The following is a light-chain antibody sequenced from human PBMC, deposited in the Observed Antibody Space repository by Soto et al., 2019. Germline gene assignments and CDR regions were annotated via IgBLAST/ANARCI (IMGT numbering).Light chain of an antibody. Sequence: QSVLTQPPSVSGAPGQRVTISCTGSSSNIGAGYDVHWYQQLPGTAPKLLIYGNSNRPSGVPDRFSGSKSGTSASLAITGLQAEDEAHYYCQSYDSSLSGSEVFGTGTKLTVL. J-gene: IGLJ1*01. CDR2: GNS. V-gene: IGLV1-40*01. CDR3: QSYDSSLSGSEV. CDR1: SSNIGAGYD.